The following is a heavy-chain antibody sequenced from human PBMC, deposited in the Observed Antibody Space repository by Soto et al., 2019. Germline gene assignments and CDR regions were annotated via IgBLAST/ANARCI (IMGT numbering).Heavy chain of an antibody. J-gene: IGHJ5*02. V-gene: IGHV4-31*03. Sequence: QVQLQESGPGLVKPSQTLSLTCTVSGGSIRSGGFYWSWIRQHPGKGLEWIGYMHYSGPAPYNPSLQSRVTISVDTSKNQLFLTLSSVTAADTAVYYCARVGCSGGGCYGGFDPWGQGILVTVSS. CDR2: MHYSGPA. CDR3: ARVGCSGGGCYGGFDP. D-gene: IGHD2-15*01. CDR1: GGSIRSGGFY.